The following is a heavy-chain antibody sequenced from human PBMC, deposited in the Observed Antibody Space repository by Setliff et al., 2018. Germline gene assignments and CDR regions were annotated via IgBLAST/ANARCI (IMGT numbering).Heavy chain of an antibody. J-gene: IGHJ4*02. CDR3: SRLVRYCSKTTCQTASGAEL. V-gene: IGHV1-18*01. D-gene: IGHD2-8*01. CDR2: ISVYTGNT. Sequence: ASVKVSCKASGDTFNTYTLSWVRQAPGQGLEWMGWISVYTGNTNYAPKLQGRVTMTTDASTSTAYMELRGLTSDDTAVYYCSRLVRYCSKTTCQTASGAELWGQGTLVTVSS. CDR1: GDTFNTYT.